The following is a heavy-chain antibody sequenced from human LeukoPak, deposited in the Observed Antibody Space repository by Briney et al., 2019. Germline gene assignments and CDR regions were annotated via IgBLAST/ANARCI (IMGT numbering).Heavy chain of an antibody. D-gene: IGHD4-23*01. CDR1: GFTFSSYA. Sequence: PGGSLRLSCAASGFTFSSYAMSWVRQAPGKGLEWVSSISSSSSYIYYADSVKGRFTISRDNAKNSLYLQMNSLRAEDTAVYYCAREGVTGYYYMDVWGKGTTVTVSS. CDR3: AREGVTGYYYMDV. V-gene: IGHV3-21*01. CDR2: ISSSSSYI. J-gene: IGHJ6*03.